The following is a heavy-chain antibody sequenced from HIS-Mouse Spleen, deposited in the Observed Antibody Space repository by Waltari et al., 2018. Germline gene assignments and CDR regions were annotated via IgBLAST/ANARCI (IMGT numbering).Heavy chain of an antibody. Sequence: QLQLQESGPGLVKPSETLSLTCPASGGPIRRSSYYWGRIRPPPGKGLEWIGSIYYSGSTYYNPSLKSRVTISVDTSKNQLSLKLSSVTAADTAVYYCAREIPYSSSWYDWYFDLWGRGTLVTVSS. CDR1: GGPIRRSSYY. J-gene: IGHJ2*01. CDR2: IYYSGST. CDR3: AREIPYSSSWYDWYFDL. D-gene: IGHD6-13*01. V-gene: IGHV4-39*07.